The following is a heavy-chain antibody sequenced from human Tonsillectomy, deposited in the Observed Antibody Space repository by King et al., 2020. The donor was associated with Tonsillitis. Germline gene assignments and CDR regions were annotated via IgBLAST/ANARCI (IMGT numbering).Heavy chain of an antibody. V-gene: IGHV3-33*08. CDR3: ATGGDVLLWFGDHVAAFDI. J-gene: IGHJ3*02. Sequence: VQLVESGGGVVQPGRSLRLSCAVSGLSFSNYGMHWVRQAPGKGLEWVAVIWYDGSNEYYGEFVEGRFTISRDNSKNTVYLQMNSLRAEDTAVYYCATGGDVLLWFGDHVAAFDIWGQGTMVTVSS. CDR1: GLSFSNYG. CDR2: IWYDGSNE. D-gene: IGHD3-10*01.